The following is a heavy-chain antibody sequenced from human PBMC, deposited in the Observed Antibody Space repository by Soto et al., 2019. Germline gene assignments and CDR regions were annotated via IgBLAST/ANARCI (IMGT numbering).Heavy chain of an antibody. Sequence: QVQVVQSGAEVKKPGASVKVSCKASGYTFSTYAMHLVRQAPGQSLEWMGWINGGTGQTRYSQRFQDRVTITRDTPASTAKMELTSLTSEDTAVYYCARGKGMEENYYYYGLDIWGQGTTVTVSS. D-gene: IGHD1-1*01. V-gene: IGHV1-3*01. J-gene: IGHJ6*02. CDR1: GYTFSTYA. CDR3: ARGKGMEENYYYYGLDI. CDR2: INGGTGQT.